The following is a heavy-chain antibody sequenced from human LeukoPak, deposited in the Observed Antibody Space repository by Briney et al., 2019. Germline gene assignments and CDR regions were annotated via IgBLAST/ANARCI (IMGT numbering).Heavy chain of an antibody. CDR2: IYYSGST. Sequence: SETLSLTCTVSGGSISSSSYYWGWIRQPPGKGLEWIGSIYYSGSTYYNPSLKSRVTISVDTSKTHFSLRLSSVTAADTAIYYCARRRRIAAADTDAFDIWGQGTMVTVSS. D-gene: IGHD6-13*01. CDR3: ARRRRIAAADTDAFDI. J-gene: IGHJ3*02. CDR1: GGSISSSSYY. V-gene: IGHV4-39*02.